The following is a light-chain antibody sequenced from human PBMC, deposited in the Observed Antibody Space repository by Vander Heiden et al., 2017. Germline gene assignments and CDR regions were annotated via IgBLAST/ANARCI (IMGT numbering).Light chain of an antibody. CDR3: QQSYSNPPYT. CDR1: QSISSY. Sequence: DIQMTQSPSSLSAPVGDRVTITCRASQSISSYLNWYQQKPGKAPKLLIYAASSLQSGVPSRFSGSGSGTDFTLTISSLQPEDFATYYCQQSYSNPPYTFGQGTKLEIK. V-gene: IGKV1-39*01. CDR2: AAS. J-gene: IGKJ2*01.